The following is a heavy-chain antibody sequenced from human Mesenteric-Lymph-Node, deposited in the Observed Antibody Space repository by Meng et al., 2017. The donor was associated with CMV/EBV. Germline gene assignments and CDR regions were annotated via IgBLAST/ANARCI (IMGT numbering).Heavy chain of an antibody. D-gene: IGHD3-3*01. CDR2: VSAHKNNT. CDR3: VKSYDFDY. CDR1: GYTFSNHG. J-gene: IGHJ4*02. V-gene: IGHV1-18*01. Sequence: SVKVSCKGSGYTFSNHGINWVRQAPGQGLEWVGWVSAHKNNTNYAQKFQDRVTMTTDPSTSTAYMELRSLKSDDTAIYYCVKSYDFDYWGQGALVTVSS.